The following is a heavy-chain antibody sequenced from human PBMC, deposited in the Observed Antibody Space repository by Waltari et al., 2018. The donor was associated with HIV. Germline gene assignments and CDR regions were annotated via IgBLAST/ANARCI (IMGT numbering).Heavy chain of an antibody. CDR2: IKEDGVLE. CDR1: GFTFSGYW. CDR3: VRDGPFVDVEY. Sequence: EVQLVESGGGLVQPGGSLRLSCAASGFTFSGYWMSWVGQAPGRGLEWVANIKEDGVLEYYVESVKGRFTISRDNPKNLLFLQMNSLRVEDTAVYYCVRDGPFVDVEYWGQGTLVTVSS. D-gene: IGHD5-12*01. V-gene: IGHV3-7*01. J-gene: IGHJ4*02.